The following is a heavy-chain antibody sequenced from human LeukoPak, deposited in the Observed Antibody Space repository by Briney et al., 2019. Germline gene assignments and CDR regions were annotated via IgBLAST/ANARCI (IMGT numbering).Heavy chain of an antibody. D-gene: IGHD3-10*01. Sequence: LGESLKISCETSGYSFTTYWIGWVRQRPGTGLEWVGAIYPDDSDTRYSPSFQGQVAISADRSIRTAYLKWNSLKASDTGMYYCARQPGASGTVNWFDPWGQGTLVTVSS. CDR3: ARQPGASGTVNWFDP. CDR2: IYPDDSDT. J-gene: IGHJ5*02. CDR1: GYSFTTYW. V-gene: IGHV5-51*01.